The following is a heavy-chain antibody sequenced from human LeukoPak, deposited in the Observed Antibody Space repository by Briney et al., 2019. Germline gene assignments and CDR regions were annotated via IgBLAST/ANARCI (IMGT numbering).Heavy chain of an antibody. J-gene: IGHJ4*02. CDR2: ISGSGGST. CDR1: GFTFSSYA. CDR3: ARTTRRPRYFDWLQSAPFEY. Sequence: PGGSLRLSCAASGFTFSSYAMSWVRQAPGKGLEWVSAISGSGGSTYYADSVKGRFTISRDNSKNSLYLQMNSLRAEDTALYYCARTTRRPRYFDWLQSAPFEYWGQGTLVTVSS. V-gene: IGHV3-23*01. D-gene: IGHD3-9*01.